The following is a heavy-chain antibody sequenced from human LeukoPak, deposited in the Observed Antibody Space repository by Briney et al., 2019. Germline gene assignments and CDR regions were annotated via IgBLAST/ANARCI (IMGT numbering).Heavy chain of an antibody. CDR1: GFTFSSYS. Sequence: GGSLRLSCAASGFTFSSYSMNWVRQAPGKGLEWVSSISSSSSYIYYADSVKGRFTISRDNAKNSLYLQMNSLRAEDTAVYYCARGGVVAATFDWYFDLWGRGTLVTVSS. D-gene: IGHD2-15*01. CDR3: ARGGVVAATFDWYFDL. CDR2: ISSSSSYI. J-gene: IGHJ2*01. V-gene: IGHV3-21*01.